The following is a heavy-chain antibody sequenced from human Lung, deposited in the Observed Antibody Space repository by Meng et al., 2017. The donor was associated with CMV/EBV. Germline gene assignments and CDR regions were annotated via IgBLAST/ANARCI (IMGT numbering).Heavy chain of an antibody. CDR2: ISSSSGYI. Sequence: SCAASGFTFTRYTMNWVRQAPGKGPEWVSSISSSSGYIYYADSVKGRFTISRDNAKNSLFLQMRSQRAEDTAVYYCASDRVPEHPLEWPQLWWENFWXQGAXVTGSS. CDR3: ASDRVPEHPLEWPQLWWENF. J-gene: IGHJ4*02. V-gene: IGHV3-21*01. D-gene: IGHD3-3*01. CDR1: GFTFTRYT.